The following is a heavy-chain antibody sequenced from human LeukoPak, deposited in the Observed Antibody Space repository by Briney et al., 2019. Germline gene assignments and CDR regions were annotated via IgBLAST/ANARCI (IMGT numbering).Heavy chain of an antibody. D-gene: IGHD3-10*01. CDR1: GFTYSSYW. Sequence: GGSLRLSCAASGFTYSSYWMHWVRQAPGKGLVWVSRINSDGSSTSYADSVKGRFTISRDNAKNTLYLQMNSLRAEDTAVYYCARGLTMVRGVPDYWGQGTLVTVSS. CDR2: INSDGSST. J-gene: IGHJ4*02. CDR3: ARGLTMVRGVPDY. V-gene: IGHV3-74*01.